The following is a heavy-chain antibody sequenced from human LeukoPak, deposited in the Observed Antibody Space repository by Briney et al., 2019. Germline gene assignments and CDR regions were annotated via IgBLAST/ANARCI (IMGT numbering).Heavy chain of an antibody. CDR3: AKDVVGTSRYYYYGMDA. CDR2: ISYDGSNK. V-gene: IGHV3-30*18. D-gene: IGHD1-26*01. CDR1: GFTFSSFN. J-gene: IGHJ6*02. Sequence: GRSLRLFCAASGFTFSSFNMNWVRQAPGKGLERVAVISYDGSNKYYEESVKGRFTISRDDSKNTLYLQMNSLRAEDTAVYYCAKDVVGTSRYYYYGMDAWGQGTTVTVSS.